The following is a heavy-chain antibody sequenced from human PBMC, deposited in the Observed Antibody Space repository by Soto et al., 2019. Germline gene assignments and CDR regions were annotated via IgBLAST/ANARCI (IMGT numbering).Heavy chain of an antibody. CDR1: GGTFSSYA. V-gene: IGHV1-69*13. D-gene: IGHD3-22*01. CDR3: ARDIHDSSGYYFGRHFDY. J-gene: IGHJ4*02. Sequence: VNDSCKASGGTFSSYAISWVRQAPGQGLEWMGGIIPIFGTANYAQKFQGRVTITADKSTSTAYMELSSLRSEDTAVYYCARDIHDSSGYYFGRHFDYWGQGNLVTVSS. CDR2: IIPIFGTA.